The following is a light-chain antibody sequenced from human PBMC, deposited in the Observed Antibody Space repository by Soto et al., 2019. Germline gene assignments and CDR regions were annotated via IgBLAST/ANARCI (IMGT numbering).Light chain of an antibody. J-gene: IGKJ4*01. CDR3: QHYNNWPLT. CDR2: GAS. CDR1: QSISSN. Sequence: EIVMTQSPATLSVSLGEGATLTCRPSQSISSNLAWYQQRPGQAPRLLMYGASTRATGVPVRFSGSGSGTEFTLTISSLQSEDSAVYFCQHYNNWPLTFGGGTKVEIK. V-gene: IGKV3-15*01.